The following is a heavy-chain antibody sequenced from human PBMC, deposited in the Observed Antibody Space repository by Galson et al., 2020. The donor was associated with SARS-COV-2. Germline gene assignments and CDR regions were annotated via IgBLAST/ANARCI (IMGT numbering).Heavy chain of an antibody. V-gene: IGHV3-21*01. CDR3: AREDSSSLGFDY. CDR1: GFTFSSYS. D-gene: IGHD6-6*01. J-gene: IGHJ4*02. CDR2: ISSSSSYI. Sequence: GGSLRLSCAASGFTFSSYSMNWVRQAPGKGLEWVSSISSSSSYIYYADSVKCRFTISRDNAKNSLYLHMNSLSAEDTAVYYCAREDSSSLGFDYWGQVTLVTVSS.